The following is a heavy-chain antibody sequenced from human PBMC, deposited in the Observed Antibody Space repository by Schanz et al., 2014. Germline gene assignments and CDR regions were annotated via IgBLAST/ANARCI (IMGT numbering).Heavy chain of an antibody. D-gene: IGHD2-2*02. V-gene: IGHV1-69*02. Sequence: QVQLVQSEAEVKKPGSSVKVSCKASGGTFSSYTISWVRQAPGQGLEWMGRIIPILGIANYAQNFQGRVTITADKSTSTAYMELTSLRSEDTAVYYCAGTYCSSTSCYTGYYYMDVGGKGTTVTVSS. CDR2: IIPILGIA. J-gene: IGHJ6*03. CDR1: GGTFSSYT. CDR3: AGTYCSSTSCYTGYYYMDV.